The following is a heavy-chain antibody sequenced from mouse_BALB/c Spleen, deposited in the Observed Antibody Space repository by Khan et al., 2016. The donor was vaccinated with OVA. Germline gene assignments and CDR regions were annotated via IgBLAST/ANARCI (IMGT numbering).Heavy chain of an antibody. CDR1: GYTFTNYV. J-gene: IGHJ3*01. Sequence: VQLKQSGPELVEPGASVKMSCKASGYTFTNYVMHWVKQKPGQGLEWIGYINPYNAGTRYNEKFKGKATLTSDIYSTTAYMELSSLTSEYSSVYYCAGDASSWDFSFPYWGQGTLVTVSA. D-gene: IGHD4-1*01. CDR3: AGDASSWDFSFPY. V-gene: IGHV1S136*01. CDR2: INPYNAGT.